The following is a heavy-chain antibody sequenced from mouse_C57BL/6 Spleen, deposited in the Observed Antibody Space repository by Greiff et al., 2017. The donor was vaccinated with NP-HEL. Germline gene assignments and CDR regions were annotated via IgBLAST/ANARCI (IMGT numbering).Heavy chain of an antibody. CDR3: ARKDYTGGYFDV. CDR1: GYTFTSYW. Sequence: QVQLQQPGAELVKPGASVKLSCKASGYTFTSYWTHWVKQRPGQGLEWIGMIHPNSGSTNYNEKFKSKATLTVDKSSSTAYMQLSSLTSEDSAVYYCARKDYTGGYFDVWGTGTTVTVSS. J-gene: IGHJ1*03. V-gene: IGHV1-64*01. CDR2: IHPNSGST. D-gene: IGHD2-12*01.